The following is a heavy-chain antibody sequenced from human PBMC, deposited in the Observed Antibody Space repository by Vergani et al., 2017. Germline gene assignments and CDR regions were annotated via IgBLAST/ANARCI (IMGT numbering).Heavy chain of an antibody. J-gene: IGHJ3*01. CDR3: AKVCGSTSCPYGVGAFDV. V-gene: IGHV3-23*01. CDR2: INKNGGST. CDR1: GITFNSYA. D-gene: IGHD2-2*01. Sequence: QLLESGGGLIQPGGSLRLSCAASGITFNSYAMTWVRQAPGKGLEWVSGINKNGGSTYYADSVKGRFTISRDNSKNTLYLQMTDLRAEDTATYYCAKVCGSTSCPYGVGAFDVWGHGTMVTVSS.